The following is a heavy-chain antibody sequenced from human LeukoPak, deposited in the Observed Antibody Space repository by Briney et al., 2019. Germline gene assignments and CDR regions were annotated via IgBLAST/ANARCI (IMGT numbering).Heavy chain of an antibody. J-gene: IGHJ4*02. Sequence: RASVKVSCKSSGGTFSSYAIIWVRQAPGQGLEWMGGIIPIFGTANYAQKFQGRVTITADESTSTAYMELSSLRSEDTAVYYCARVKYSGYGGAWYFDYWGQGTLVTVSS. CDR2: IIPIFGTA. CDR1: GGTFSSYA. CDR3: ARVKYSGYGGAWYFDY. V-gene: IGHV1-69*13. D-gene: IGHD5-12*01.